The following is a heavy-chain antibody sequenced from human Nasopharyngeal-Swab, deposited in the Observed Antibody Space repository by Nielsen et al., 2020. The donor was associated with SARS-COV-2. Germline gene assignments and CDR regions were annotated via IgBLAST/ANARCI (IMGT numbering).Heavy chain of an antibody. Sequence: VRQAPGKGLKWVSGISAGGGSSFYAGSVKGRFTISRDNSKNTLHLQMSSLRADDTAVYYCAKVERGAYYYMDVWGKGTTVTVSS. V-gene: IGHV3-23*01. CDR2: ISAGGGSS. J-gene: IGHJ6*03. D-gene: IGHD3-3*01. CDR3: AKVERGAYYYMDV.